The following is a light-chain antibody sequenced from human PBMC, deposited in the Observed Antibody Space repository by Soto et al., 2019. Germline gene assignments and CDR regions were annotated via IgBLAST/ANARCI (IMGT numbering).Light chain of an antibody. V-gene: IGKV1-5*01. CDR1: QSISSW. CDR3: QQYNSYPGT. CDR2: DAS. J-gene: IGKJ1*01. Sequence: DIQMTQSPSTLSASVGDRVTITCRASQSISSWLAWYQQKPGKAPKLLIYDASSLESGVPSRFSGSGSGTEFTLTTSSLQPDDFATCYCQQYNSYPGTFGQGTKVEIK.